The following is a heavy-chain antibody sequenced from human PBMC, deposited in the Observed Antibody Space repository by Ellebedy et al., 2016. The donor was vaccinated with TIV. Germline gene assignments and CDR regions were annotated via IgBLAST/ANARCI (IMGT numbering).Heavy chain of an antibody. CDR3: ARLNERWFDDF. J-gene: IGHJ4*02. D-gene: IGHD3-10*01. V-gene: IGHV4-34*01. Sequence: SETLSLTXAVYGGSFSDYYWSWVRQPPGKGLEWIGEINHSGTTNYSPSLQSRVTMSVDTSKNQFSLKLTSVTAADTAVYYCARLNERWFDDFWGQGTRVTVSS. CDR1: GGSFSDYY. CDR2: INHSGTT.